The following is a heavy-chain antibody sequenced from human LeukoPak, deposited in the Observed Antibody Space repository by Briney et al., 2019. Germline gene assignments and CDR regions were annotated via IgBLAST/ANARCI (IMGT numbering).Heavy chain of an antibody. J-gene: IGHJ2*01. CDR1: GGTFSSYG. Sequence: GASVKVSCKASGGTFSSYGVSWVRQAPGQGLEWMGRIIPIVETTNYAQKFQGRVTITTDESQRTVYMELRSMRSEDTAVYYCAKDSDGIGAIKKWYFDLWGRGTLDTVSS. V-gene: IGHV1-69*05. CDR3: AKDSDGIGAIKKWYFDL. CDR2: IIPIVETT. D-gene: IGHD3-3*01.